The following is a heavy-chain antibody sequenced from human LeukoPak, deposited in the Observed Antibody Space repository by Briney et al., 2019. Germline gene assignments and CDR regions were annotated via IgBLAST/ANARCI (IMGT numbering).Heavy chain of an antibody. CDR2: IYTSGST. D-gene: IGHD6-19*01. V-gene: IGHV4-4*07. J-gene: IGHJ4*02. Sequence: SDTLSRTCTVSGGSISSYYRSWIPQPAGKGLEWIWRIYTSGSTNYNPSLKSRVTMSVDTSKNQFSLKLSSVTAADTAVYYCARDGYSSGWYFDYWGQGTLVTVSS. CDR1: GGSISSYY. CDR3: ARDGYSSGWYFDY.